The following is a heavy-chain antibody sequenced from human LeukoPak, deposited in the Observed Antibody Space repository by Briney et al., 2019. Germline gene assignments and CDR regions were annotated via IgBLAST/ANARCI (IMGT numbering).Heavy chain of an antibody. Sequence: PGGSLRLSCAASGYTFSDYYMTWVRQAPGKGLEWVSYISSSSNTVYYADSVKGRLTVSRDNANNSLYVQMTNLRADDTAVYYCARRAMGATSFDYWGQGTLVTVSS. CDR2: ISSSSNTV. CDR3: ARRAMGATSFDY. V-gene: IGHV3-11*04. CDR1: GYTFSDYY. J-gene: IGHJ4*02. D-gene: IGHD1-26*01.